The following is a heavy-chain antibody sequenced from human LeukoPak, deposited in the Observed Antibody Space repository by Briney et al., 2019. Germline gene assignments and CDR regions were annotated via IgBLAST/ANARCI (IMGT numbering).Heavy chain of an antibody. D-gene: IGHD3-9*01. CDR3: ARGDYDILTGYLTFDY. CDR1: GYTFTGYY. J-gene: IGHJ4*02. V-gene: IGHV1-2*02. Sequence: ASVKVSCKASGYTFTGYYMHWVRQVPGQGLEWMGWINPNSGGTNYAQKFQGRVTMTRDTSISTAYMELSRLRSDDTAVYYCARGDYDILTGYLTFDYWGQGTLVTVSS. CDR2: INPNSGGT.